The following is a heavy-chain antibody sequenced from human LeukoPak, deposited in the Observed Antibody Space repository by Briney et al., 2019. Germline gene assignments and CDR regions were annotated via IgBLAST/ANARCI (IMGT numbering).Heavy chain of an antibody. CDR1: EFTFSYYA. J-gene: IGHJ4*02. CDR2: ISGSGSST. V-gene: IGHV3-23*01. CDR3: AREGATTSFDY. Sequence: GGSLRLSCAASEFTFSYYATNWVRQVPGKGLEWVSAISGSGSSTYYADSVKGRFTISRDNSKNTLYLQMNSLRAEDTAVYYCAREGATTSFDYWGQGTLVTVSS. D-gene: IGHD1-26*01.